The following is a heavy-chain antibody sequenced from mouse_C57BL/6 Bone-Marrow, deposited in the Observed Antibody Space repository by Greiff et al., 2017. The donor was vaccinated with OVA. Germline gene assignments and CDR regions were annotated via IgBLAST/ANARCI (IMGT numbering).Heavy chain of an antibody. Sequence: EVNVVESGGGLVQPKGSLKLSCAASGFSFNTYAMNWVRQAPGKGLEWVARIRSKSNNYATYYVDSVKDRFTISRDDSESMLYLQMNNLKTEDTAMYYCVRSLLRFAYWGQGTLVTVSA. J-gene: IGHJ3*01. V-gene: IGHV10-1*01. D-gene: IGHD2-3*01. CDR3: VRSLLRFAY. CDR2: IRSKSNNYAT. CDR1: GFSFNTYA.